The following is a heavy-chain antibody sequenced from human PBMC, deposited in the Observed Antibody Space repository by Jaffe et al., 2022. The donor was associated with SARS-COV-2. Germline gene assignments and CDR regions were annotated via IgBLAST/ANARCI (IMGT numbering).Heavy chain of an antibody. J-gene: IGHJ6*02. CDR1: GFTFSSYG. CDR2: ISYDGSNK. Sequence: QVQLVESGGGVVQPGRSLRLSCAASGFTFSSYGMHWVRQAPGKGLEWVAVISYDGSNKYYADSVKGRFTISRDNSKNTLYLQMNSLRAEDTAVYYCAKEGGSGSYGYYYGMDVWGQGTTVTVSS. V-gene: IGHV3-30*18. D-gene: IGHD1-26*01. CDR3: AKEGGSGSYGYYYGMDV.